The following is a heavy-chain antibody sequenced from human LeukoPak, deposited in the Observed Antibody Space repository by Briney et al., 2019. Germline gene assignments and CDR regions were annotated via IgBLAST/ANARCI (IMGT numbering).Heavy chain of an antibody. Sequence: GSSVKVSCKASGYTFTSYDMNWVRQATGQGLEGMGWMNSSSGNTGYAQKFHGIVTMPRKTSLSTSYMEPSSLTSEDTAVYYCARGPYCSSMTMSCPHGFDPLRHGNLRSVSS. J-gene: IGHJ5*02. CDR2: MNSSSGNT. V-gene: IGHV1-8*01. D-gene: IGHD2-2*01. CDR1: GYTFTSYD. CDR3: ARGPYCSSMTMSCPHGFDP.